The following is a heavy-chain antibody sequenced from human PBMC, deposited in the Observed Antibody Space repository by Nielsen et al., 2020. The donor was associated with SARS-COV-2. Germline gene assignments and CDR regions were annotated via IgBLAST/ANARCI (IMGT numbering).Heavy chain of an antibody. CDR3: AKAFRSSDWVRAATDF. Sequence: GGSLRLSCAASGFNFNNYAMTWVRQAPGKGLEWVSGIIGSGGRTHYADSVEGRFTISRDNSKNTLYLQMNSLRAEDTAVYYCAKAFRSSDWVRAATDFWGQGTLVTVSS. J-gene: IGHJ4*02. V-gene: IGHV3-23*01. CDR2: IIGSGGRT. D-gene: IGHD6-25*01. CDR1: GFNFNNYA.